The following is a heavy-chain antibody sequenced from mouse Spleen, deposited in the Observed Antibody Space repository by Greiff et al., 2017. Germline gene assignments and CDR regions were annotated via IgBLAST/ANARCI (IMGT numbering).Heavy chain of an antibody. J-gene: IGHJ3*01. D-gene: IGHD2-12*01. CDR3: ARSRGYYSKQFAY. V-gene: IGHV1-55*01. CDR2: IYPGSGST. CDR1: GYTFTSYW. Sequence: VQLQQPGAELVKPGASVKMSCKASGYTFTSYWITWVKQRPGQGLEWIGDIYPGSGSTNYNEKFKSKATLTVDTSSSTAYMQLSSLTSEDSAVYYCARSRGYYSKQFAYWGQGTLVTVSA.